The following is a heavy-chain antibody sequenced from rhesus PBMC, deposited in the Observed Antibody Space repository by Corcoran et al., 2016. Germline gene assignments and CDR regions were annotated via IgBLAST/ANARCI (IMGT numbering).Heavy chain of an antibody. D-gene: IGHD6-25*01. CDR2: IYGSGSRT. CDR3: ARHQDGGSWNIGYFEF. V-gene: IGHV4-169*01. Sequence: QLQLQESGPGLVKPSETLSVTCAVSGGSISSNYWSWIRQPPGMGLEWIGRIYGSGSRTNYNPSLKSRCTRAVDTSKNQLSLKLSSVTAAATAVYYCARHQDGGSWNIGYFEFWGQGARVTVSS. J-gene: IGHJ1*01. CDR1: GGSISSNY.